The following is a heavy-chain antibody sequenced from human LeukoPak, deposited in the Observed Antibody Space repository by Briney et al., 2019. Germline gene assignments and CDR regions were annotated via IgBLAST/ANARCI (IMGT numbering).Heavy chain of an antibody. CDR3: ARVPSVIDAFDV. Sequence: SQTLSLTCTVSGGSISSGGYYWSWIRQHPGKGLEWIAYIYYTGSTYYNPSLKSRLTISVDRSKNQFSLRLSSMTAADTVVYYCARVPSVIDAFDVWGQGTMVTVSS. J-gene: IGHJ3*01. V-gene: IGHV4-31*03. D-gene: IGHD2-21*01. CDR2: IYYTGST. CDR1: GGSISSGGYY.